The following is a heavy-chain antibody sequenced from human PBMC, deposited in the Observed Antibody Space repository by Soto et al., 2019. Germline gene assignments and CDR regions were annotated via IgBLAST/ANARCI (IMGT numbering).Heavy chain of an antibody. V-gene: IGHV3-21*01. J-gene: IGHJ4*02. CDR3: ARAPYYYDSRGYWAY. CDR1: GFTFSSDS. Sequence: EVQLVESGGGLVKPGGSLRLSCAASGFTFSSDSMNWVRQAPGKGLEWVSSISSSSSYIYYADSVKGRFTISRDNAKNALYLQMNSLRAEDTAVYYCARAPYYYDSRGYWAYWGQGTLVIVSS. D-gene: IGHD3-22*01. CDR2: ISSSSSYI.